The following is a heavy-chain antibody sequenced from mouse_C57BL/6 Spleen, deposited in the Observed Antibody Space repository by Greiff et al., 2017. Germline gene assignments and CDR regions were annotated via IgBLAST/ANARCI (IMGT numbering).Heavy chain of an antibody. CDR1: GFTFTDYY. J-gene: IGHJ2*01. CDR3: ARSYYGSSWYFDY. V-gene: IGHV1-36*01. D-gene: IGHD1-1*01. Sequence: EVQLVESGPVLVKPGPSVKISCKASGFTFTDYYMHWVKQRHGKSLEWVGLVYPYNGGTSYNQKFKGKATLTVDTSSSTAYMELNSLTSEDSAVYYCARSYYGSSWYFDYWGQGTTLTVSS. CDR2: VYPYNGGT.